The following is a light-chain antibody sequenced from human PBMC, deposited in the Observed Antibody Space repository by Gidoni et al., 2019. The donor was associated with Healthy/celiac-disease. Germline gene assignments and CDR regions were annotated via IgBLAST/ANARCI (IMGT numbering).Light chain of an antibody. CDR3: AAWDDSLNGVV. CDR1: SSNIGSNT. V-gene: IGLV1-44*01. Sequence: QSVLTHPPSASGTPGPRVTISCPGSSSNIGSNTVTWYQHLPGTAPKLLIYSNNQRPSGVPDRFSGSKSGTSASLAISGLQSEDEADYYCAAWDDSLNGVVFGGGTKLTVL. J-gene: IGLJ2*01. CDR2: SNN.